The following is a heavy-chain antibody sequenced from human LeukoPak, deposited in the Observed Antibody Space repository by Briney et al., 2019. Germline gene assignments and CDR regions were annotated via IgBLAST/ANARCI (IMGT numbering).Heavy chain of an antibody. CDR1: GDSFSSSSYF. Sequence: SETLSLTCTVSGDSFSSSSYFWAWLRQPPGKGLEWIGNFYYRGRTYDNPSLKSRVTISVDTSKNQFSLKLSSVTAADTAVYFCARVLSSSGVLQGWFYMDVWGKGTTVTVS. CDR3: ARVLSSSGVLQGWFYMDV. V-gene: IGHV4-39*07. J-gene: IGHJ6*03. D-gene: IGHD6-19*01. CDR2: FYYRGRT.